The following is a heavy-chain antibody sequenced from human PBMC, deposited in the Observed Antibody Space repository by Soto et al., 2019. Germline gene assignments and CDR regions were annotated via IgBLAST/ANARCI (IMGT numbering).Heavy chain of an antibody. V-gene: IGHV4-59*01. D-gene: IGHD6-25*01. Sequence: SETLSLTCTVSGGSISSYYWSWIRQPPGKGLEWIGYIYYSGSTNYNPSLKSRVTISQDTSKNQFSLNLISVTAADTAVYYCARTSSGWTFDYWGQGSLVTVCS. J-gene: IGHJ4*02. CDR2: IYYSGST. CDR1: GGSISSYY. CDR3: ARTSSGWTFDY.